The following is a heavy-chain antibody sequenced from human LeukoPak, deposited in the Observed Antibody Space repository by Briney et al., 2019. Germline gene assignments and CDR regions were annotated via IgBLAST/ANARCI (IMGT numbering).Heavy chain of an antibody. CDR1: GFTFSSSA. V-gene: IGHV3-23*01. CDR3: AKFVGSIAARPGFDY. CDR2: ISASGGST. Sequence: GGSLRLSCAASGFTFSSSAMSWVRQVPGKGLEWVSGISASGGSTYYADSVRGRFTISRDNSKNTLYVQMNSLRDEDTAVYYCAKFVGSIAARPGFDYWGQGTLVTVSS. J-gene: IGHJ4*02. D-gene: IGHD6-6*01.